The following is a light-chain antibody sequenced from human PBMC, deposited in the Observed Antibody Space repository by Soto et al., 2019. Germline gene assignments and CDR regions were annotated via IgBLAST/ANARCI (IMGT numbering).Light chain of an antibody. Sequence: DIQMTQSPSSLSASVGDRVTITCRASQTINNFLNWYQQKPGKAPNLLIHGASTLQSGVPSRFTGSGSWTYFTLPISRPQPENFSTYHRQQHFQTPPAFGQGTRLEIK. CDR3: QQHFQTPPA. CDR1: QTINNF. V-gene: IGKV1-39*01. J-gene: IGKJ5*01. CDR2: GAS.